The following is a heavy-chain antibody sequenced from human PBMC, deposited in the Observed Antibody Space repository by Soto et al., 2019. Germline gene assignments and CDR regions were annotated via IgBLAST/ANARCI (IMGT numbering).Heavy chain of an antibody. V-gene: IGHV4-34*01. J-gene: IGHJ5*02. D-gene: IGHD1-20*01. CDR3: ARVLRYNWNHGRFEP. Sequence: SETLSLTCAVSGGSFSGYYWSWIRQPPGKGLEWIGEINHSGSTNYNPSLKSRVTIAVDTPKNQFSLKLSSVTAADTAVYYCARVLRYNWNHGRFEPRGQGTRVTVSS. CDR2: INHSGST. CDR1: GGSFSGYY.